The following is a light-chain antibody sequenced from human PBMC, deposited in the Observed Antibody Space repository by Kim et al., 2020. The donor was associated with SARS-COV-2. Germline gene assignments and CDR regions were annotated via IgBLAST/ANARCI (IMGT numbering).Light chain of an antibody. CDR3: MQGQAPD. V-gene: IGKV2-28*01. Sequence: RASGVPDRFSGSGSGTDFILKISSVEAEDVGVFYCMQGQAPDFGGGTKVDIK. J-gene: IGKJ4*01.